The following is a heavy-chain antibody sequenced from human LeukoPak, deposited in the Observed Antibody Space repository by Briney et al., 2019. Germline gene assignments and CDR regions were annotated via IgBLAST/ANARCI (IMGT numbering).Heavy chain of an antibody. Sequence: GSLRLSCAASGFTFSSYWMSWVRQAPGKGLEWGANIKEGGSEKYSLDSVKGRFTISRDNAKNSLYLQMNSLRAEDTAMYYCAREYKTYGYVWGSFRIFDNWGQGTLVTVSS. CDR3: AREYKTYGYVWGSFRIFDN. V-gene: IGHV3-7*01. D-gene: IGHD3-16*02. CDR2: IKEGGSEK. CDR1: GFTFSSYW. J-gene: IGHJ4*01.